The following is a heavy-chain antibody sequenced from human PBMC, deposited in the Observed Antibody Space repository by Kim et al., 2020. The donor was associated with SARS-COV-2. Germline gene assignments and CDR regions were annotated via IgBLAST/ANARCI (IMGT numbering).Heavy chain of an antibody. D-gene: IGHD1-1*01. V-gene: IGHV1-3*01. Sequence: TKLSQKIQGRVTISRDTAASTVYMEVSSLRSEDSAVYYCARGGNSNDAFDYWGQGTLVTVSS. J-gene: IGHJ4*02. CDR2: T. CDR3: ARGGNSNDAFDY.